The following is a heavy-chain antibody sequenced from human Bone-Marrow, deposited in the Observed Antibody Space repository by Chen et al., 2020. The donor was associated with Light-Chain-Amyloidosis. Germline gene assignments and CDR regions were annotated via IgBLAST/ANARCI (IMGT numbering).Heavy chain of an antibody. V-gene: IGHV4-38-2*01. J-gene: IGHJ4*02. CDR1: GYSISSGYY. Sequence: QVQLQESGPGLVKPSETLSLTCAVSGYSISSGYYWGWIRQPPGKGLEWIGSIYHSGSTYYNPSLKSRVTISVDTSKNQFSLKLSSVTAADTAVYYCARVGGSGGFFDYWGQGTLVTVSS. CDR2: IYHSGST. D-gene: IGHD1-26*01. CDR3: ARVGGSGGFFDY.